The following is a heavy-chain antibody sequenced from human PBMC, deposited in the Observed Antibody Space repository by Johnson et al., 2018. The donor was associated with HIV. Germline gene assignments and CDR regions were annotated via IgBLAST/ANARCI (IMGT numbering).Heavy chain of an antibody. CDR2: ISWDGDST. CDR1: GFTFHDYT. V-gene: IGHV3-43*01. J-gene: IGHJ3*02. CDR3: AKAGARWLQFDAFDI. Sequence: VQLVVSGGGLVQPGGSLRLSCAASGFTFHDYTMHWVRQAPGKGLEWVSLISWDGDSTYYANSVKGPFTISRDNSENSLYLQMNSLRTEDTALYYCAKAGARWLQFDAFDIWGQGTMVTVSS. D-gene: IGHD5-24*01.